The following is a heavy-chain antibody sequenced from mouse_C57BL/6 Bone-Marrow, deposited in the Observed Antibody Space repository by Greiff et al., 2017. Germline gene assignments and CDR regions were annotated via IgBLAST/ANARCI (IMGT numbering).Heavy chain of an antibody. Sequence: EVQLVESGAELVKPGASVKLSCTASGFNIKDYYMHWVKQRTEQGLEWIGRMDPEDGETKYAPEFQGKATITADTSSNTAYLQLSSLTSEDTAVYYCASLYYGSSYGWYFDVWGTGTTVTVSS. CDR2: MDPEDGET. CDR3: ASLYYGSSYGWYFDV. V-gene: IGHV14-2*01. D-gene: IGHD1-1*01. J-gene: IGHJ1*03. CDR1: GFNIKDYY.